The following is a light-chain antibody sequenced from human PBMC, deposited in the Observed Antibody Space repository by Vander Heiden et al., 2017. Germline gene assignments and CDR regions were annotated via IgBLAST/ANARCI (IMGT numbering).Light chain of an antibody. V-gene: IGLV6-57*01. J-gene: IGLJ1*01. CDR3: QYYDTNSHV. Sequence: NFMLTQPHSVSESPGKTVTISCTRSSGSIASHYVQWYQQRPGSSPTTVIYENDQRASGVPDRFSGSIDSSSNSASLTISGLKTEDEADYYCQYYDTNSHVFGTGTKVTVL. CDR2: END. CDR1: SGSIASHY.